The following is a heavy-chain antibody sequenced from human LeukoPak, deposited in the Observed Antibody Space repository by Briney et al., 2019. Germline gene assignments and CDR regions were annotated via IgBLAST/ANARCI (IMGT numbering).Heavy chain of an antibody. V-gene: IGHV3-15*01. CDR3: TRHGSTLRYFDVLDY. D-gene: IGHD3-9*01. CDR2: IKAKAHGGTT. J-gene: IGHJ4*02. CDR1: GFTFINAW. Sequence: GGSLRLSCAASGFTFINAWMAWVRQAPGKGLEWVGRIKAKAHGGTTDYAAPVKGRFTISRDDSKSIAYLQMNSLKTEDTAVYYCTRHGSTLRYFDVLDYWGQGTLVTVSS.